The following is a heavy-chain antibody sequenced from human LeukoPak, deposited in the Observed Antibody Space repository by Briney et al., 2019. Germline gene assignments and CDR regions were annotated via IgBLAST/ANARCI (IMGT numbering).Heavy chain of an antibody. CDR2: IKQDGSDQ. Sequence: GGSLRLSCAASGFTFSSYWMNWVRQAPGKGLEWVANIKQDGSDQYYVDSVKGRFTISRDNAKNSLYLKMHSLRAEDTAVYYCARETGTTKPSQYYYGMDVWGQGTTVTVSS. CDR1: GFTFSSYW. D-gene: IGHD1-1*01. V-gene: IGHV3-7*01. J-gene: IGHJ6*02. CDR3: ARETGTTKPSQYYYGMDV.